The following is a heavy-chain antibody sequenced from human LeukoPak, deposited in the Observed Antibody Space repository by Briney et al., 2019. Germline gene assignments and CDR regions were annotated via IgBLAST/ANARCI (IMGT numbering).Heavy chain of an antibody. V-gene: IGHV4-39*01. J-gene: IGHJ4*02. D-gene: IGHD6-6*01. Sequence: SETLSLTCTVSGGSISSSSYYWGWIRQPPGKGLEWIGSIYYSGSTYYNPSLKSRVTISVDTSKNQFSLKLSSVTAPDTAVYYCARHPRGSSRNGFDYWGQGTLVTVSS. CDR1: GGSISSSSYY. CDR3: ARHPRGSSRNGFDY. CDR2: IYYSGST.